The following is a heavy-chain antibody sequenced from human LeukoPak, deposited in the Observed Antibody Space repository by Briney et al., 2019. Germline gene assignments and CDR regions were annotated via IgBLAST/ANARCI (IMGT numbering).Heavy chain of an antibody. V-gene: IGHV3-53*01. CDR2: IYSGGST. D-gene: IGHD1-26*01. CDR3: AAIVGAYDAFDI. CDR1: GSTVSSNY. J-gene: IGHJ3*02. Sequence: GGSLRLSCAASGSTVSSNYMSWVRQAPGKGLEWVSVIYSGGSTYYADSVKGRFTISRDNSKNTLYLQMNSLRAEDTAVYYCAAIVGAYDAFDIWGQGTMVTVSS.